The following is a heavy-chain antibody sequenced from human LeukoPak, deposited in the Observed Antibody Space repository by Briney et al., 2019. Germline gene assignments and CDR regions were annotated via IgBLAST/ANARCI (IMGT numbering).Heavy chain of an antibody. CDR2: ISYDGSNK. CDR3: ARGLWFGEKGPFDY. J-gene: IGHJ4*02. CDR1: GFTFSSYA. V-gene: IGHV3-30*04. D-gene: IGHD3-10*01. Sequence: PGRSLRLSCAASGFTFSSYAMHWVRQAPGKGLEWVAVISYDGSNKYYADSVKGRFTISRDNSKNTLYLQMNSLRAEDTAVYYCARGLWFGEKGPFDYWGQGTLVTVSS.